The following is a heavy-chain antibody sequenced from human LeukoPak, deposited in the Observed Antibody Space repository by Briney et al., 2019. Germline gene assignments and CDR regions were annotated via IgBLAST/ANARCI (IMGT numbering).Heavy chain of an antibody. V-gene: IGHV3-48*01. D-gene: IGHD6-6*01. CDR2: ISGSRSTI. CDR1: GFTFSSYS. Sequence: GGSLRLSCAASGFTFSSYSINWVRQAPGKGLEWVSYISGSRSTIYYADSVKGRFTISRDNAKNSLYLQMNSLRAEDTAVYYCARGDSSSSLYFDYWGQGTLVTVSS. J-gene: IGHJ4*02. CDR3: ARGDSSSSLYFDY.